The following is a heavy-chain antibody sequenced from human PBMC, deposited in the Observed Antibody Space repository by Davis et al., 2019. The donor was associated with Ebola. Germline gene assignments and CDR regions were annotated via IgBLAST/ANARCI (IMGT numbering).Heavy chain of an antibody. J-gene: IGHJ6*02. D-gene: IGHD5-18*01. Sequence: GESLKISCAASGFTFSSYAMTWVRQAPGRGLEWLSTITENTDSGDSTYYEDSVKGRFTISRDNSKNTVYLQMNSLRAEDTAVYYCAKRGRITAHWGIDVWGQGTTVTVSS. V-gene: IGHV3-23*01. CDR1: GFTFSSYA. CDR3: AKRGRITAHWGIDV. CDR2: ITENTDSGDST.